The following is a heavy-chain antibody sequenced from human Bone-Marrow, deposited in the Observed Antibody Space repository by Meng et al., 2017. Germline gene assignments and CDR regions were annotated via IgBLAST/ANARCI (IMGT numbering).Heavy chain of an antibody. CDR3: AAGGVLNSSSDY. CDR2: IGAGSGNT. V-gene: IGHV1-58*01. Sequence: SVKVSCKASGFTFTSSAVQWVRQARGQRLEWIGWIGAGSGNTNYAQKFQERVTITRDTSTSTAYMERSSLRSEDTAVYYCAAGGVLNSSSDYWGQGTLVTVSS. D-gene: IGHD6-6*01. J-gene: IGHJ4*02. CDR1: GFTFTSSA.